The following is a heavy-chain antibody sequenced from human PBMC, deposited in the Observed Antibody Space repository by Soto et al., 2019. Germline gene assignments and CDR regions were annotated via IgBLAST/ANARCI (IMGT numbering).Heavy chain of an antibody. CDR3: ARRIAVDVAGFDY. CDR1: GYSFTSYS. D-gene: IGHD6-19*01. Sequence: EVQLVQSGAEVKKPGESLRISCKGSGYSFTSYSISWVRQMPGKGLEWMGRIDPSDSYSNYRPSFQGHVTMSADKSFNTAYLQWSSLKASDTAMYYCARRIAVDVAGFDYWGQGTLVTVSS. V-gene: IGHV5-10-1*01. J-gene: IGHJ4*02. CDR2: IDPSDSYS.